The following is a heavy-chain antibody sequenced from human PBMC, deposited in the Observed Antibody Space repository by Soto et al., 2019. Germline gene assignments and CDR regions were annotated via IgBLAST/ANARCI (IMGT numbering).Heavy chain of an antibody. CDR3: ARQREYPLYFDY. CDR1: GGSISSYY. CDR2: IYYSGST. D-gene: IGHD6-6*01. Sequence: WETLSLTCTGSGGSISSYYWSWIRQPPGKGLEWIGYIYYSGSTNYNPSLRGRLTISVGTSKTQFSLKLNSVTAADAAVYYCARQREYPLYFDYWGQGTLVTVS. J-gene: IGHJ4*02. V-gene: IGHV4-59*08.